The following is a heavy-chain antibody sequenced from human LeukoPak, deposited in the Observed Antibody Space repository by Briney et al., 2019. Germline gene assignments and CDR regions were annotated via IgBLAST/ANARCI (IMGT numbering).Heavy chain of an antibody. CDR1: GGSISSYY. CDR3: ARGGWNKFDY. J-gene: IGHJ4*02. Sequence: SETLSLTCTVSGGSISSYYWSWIRQPPGKGLKWIGSIYYSGSTYYNPSLKSRVTISVDTSKNQFSLKLSSVTAADTAVYYCARGGWNKFDYWGQGTLVTVSS. D-gene: IGHD3-22*01. CDR2: IYYSGST. V-gene: IGHV4-39*07.